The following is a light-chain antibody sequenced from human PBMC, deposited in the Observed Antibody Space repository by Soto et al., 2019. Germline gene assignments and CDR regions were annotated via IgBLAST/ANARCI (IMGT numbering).Light chain of an antibody. V-gene: IGKV1-39*01. CDR1: QSISSS. Sequence: IPMTPSPSSLTASVAGTTTLTCRASQSISSSLNWFQHSPGQPPKLLLFAASNLHAGVPPRFSGSGSGTAFSLTIRSLQPEDFATYYCQQHNTYLITFGQGTQLDIK. CDR3: QQHNTYLIT. CDR2: AAS. J-gene: IGKJ5*01.